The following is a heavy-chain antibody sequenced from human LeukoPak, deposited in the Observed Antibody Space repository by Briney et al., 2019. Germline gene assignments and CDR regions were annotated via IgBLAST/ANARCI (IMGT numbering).Heavy chain of an antibody. J-gene: IGHJ6*02. V-gene: IGHV4-59*08. CDR3: ARHYYYYGMDV. CDR1: GGSISSYY. Sequence: SETLSLTCTVSGGSISSYYWSWIRQPPGKGLEWIGYIYYSGSTNYNPSLKSRVTISVDTSKNQFSLKLSSVTAADTAVYYCARHYYYYGMDVWGQGTTVTVSS. CDR2: IYYSGST.